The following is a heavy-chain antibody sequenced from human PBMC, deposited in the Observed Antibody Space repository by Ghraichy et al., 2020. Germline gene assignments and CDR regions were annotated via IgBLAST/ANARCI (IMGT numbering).Heavy chain of an antibody. D-gene: IGHD2-21*02. CDR2: VSSRSDYR. V-gene: IGHV3-21*06. Sequence: GGSLRLSCAASGFSFSTYSMNWVRQAPGKGLEWVSSVSSRSDYRYYADPVKGRFTISRDNAKNLLYLQMDSLGAEDTAIYYCARDSLAYCGGDCQDYWYFDLWGRGTLLTVSS. CDR1: GFSFSTYS. J-gene: IGHJ2*01. CDR3: ARDSLAYCGGDCQDYWYFDL.